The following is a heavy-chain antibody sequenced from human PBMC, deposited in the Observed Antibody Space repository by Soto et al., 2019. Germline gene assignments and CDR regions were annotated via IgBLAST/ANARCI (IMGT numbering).Heavy chain of an antibody. V-gene: IGHV3-7*03. J-gene: IGHJ4*02. Sequence: WGSLRLSYEASGFTLSSCWMSWIRQAPGKGLEGVANTSQDGGQSYLVDSVQVRFTISRDNAKNSVYLQMNSLRAEDTAVYYCAKELRLVDPQFYXWGQGALFTVSX. D-gene: IGHD2-8*02. CDR1: GFTLSSCW. CDR2: TSQDGGQS. CDR3: AKELRLVDPQFYX.